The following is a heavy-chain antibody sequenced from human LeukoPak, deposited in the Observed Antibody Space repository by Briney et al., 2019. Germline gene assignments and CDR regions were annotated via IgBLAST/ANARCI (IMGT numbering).Heavy chain of an antibody. CDR2: IYHSGST. D-gene: IGHD3-10*01. CDR1: GYSISSGYY. J-gene: IGHJ4*02. CDR3: ARDDSGSFDY. Sequence: SETLSLTCDVSGYSISSGYYWGWIRQPPGKGLEWIGSIYHSGSTYYKPSLKSRVTISVDTSKNQFSLKLSSVTAADTALYYCARDDSGSFDYWGKGTLVIVSS. V-gene: IGHV4-38-2*02.